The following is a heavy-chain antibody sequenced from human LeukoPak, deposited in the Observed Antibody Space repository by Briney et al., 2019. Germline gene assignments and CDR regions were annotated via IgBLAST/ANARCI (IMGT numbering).Heavy chain of an antibody. CDR1: GFTFSNHW. Sequence: GGSLRLSCAASGFTFSNHWMHWVRQAPGKGLEWVAVISYDGSNKYYADSVKGRFTISRDNSKNTLYLQMNSLRAEGTAVYYCAGVLWFGESALDYWGQGTLVTVSS. J-gene: IGHJ4*02. V-gene: IGHV3-30*05. D-gene: IGHD3-10*01. CDR2: ISYDGSNK. CDR3: AGVLWFGESALDY.